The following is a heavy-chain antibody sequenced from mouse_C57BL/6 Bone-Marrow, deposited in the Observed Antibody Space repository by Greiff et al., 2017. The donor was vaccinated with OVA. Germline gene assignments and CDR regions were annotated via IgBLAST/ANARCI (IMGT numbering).Heavy chain of an antibody. CDR2: IDPSDSET. J-gene: IGHJ2*01. CDR3: ARGYYYGTLDY. D-gene: IGHD1-1*01. Sequence: QVQLQQPGAELVRPGSSVKLSCKASGYTFTSYWMHWVKQRPIQGLEWIGNIDPSDSETHYNQKFKDKATLTVDKSSSTAYMQLSSLTSEVSAVYYCARGYYYGTLDYWGQGTTLTVSS. V-gene: IGHV1-52*01. CDR1: GYTFTSYW.